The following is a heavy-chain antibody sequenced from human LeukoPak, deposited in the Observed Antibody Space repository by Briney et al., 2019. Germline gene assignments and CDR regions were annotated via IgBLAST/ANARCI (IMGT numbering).Heavy chain of an antibody. CDR1: GFTVSSNY. CDR2: IYSGGST. V-gene: IGHV3-66*01. CDR3: ARDLVKGGYYYFDY. D-gene: IGHD3-10*01. Sequence: GGSLRLSCAASGFTVSSNYMSWVRQAPGKGLEWVSVIYSGGSTYYADSVKGRFTISRDNSKNTLYLQMNSLRAEDTAMYYCARDLVKGGYYYFDYWGQGTLVTVSS. J-gene: IGHJ4*02.